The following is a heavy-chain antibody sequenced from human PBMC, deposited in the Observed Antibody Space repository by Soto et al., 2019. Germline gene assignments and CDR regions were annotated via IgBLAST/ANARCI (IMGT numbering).Heavy chain of an antibody. Sequence: QVQLVQSGAEVKKPGSSVKVSCKASGGTFSSYAISWVRQAPGQGLEWMGGIIPILGTANYAQKFLGRVTITADKSTSTADMEISSLRSEDTAVYYCARDGDGYTIAFDIWGQGTMVTVSS. J-gene: IGHJ3*02. CDR3: ARDGDGYTIAFDI. V-gene: IGHV1-69*06. CDR2: IIPILGTA. CDR1: GGTFSSYA. D-gene: IGHD5-12*01.